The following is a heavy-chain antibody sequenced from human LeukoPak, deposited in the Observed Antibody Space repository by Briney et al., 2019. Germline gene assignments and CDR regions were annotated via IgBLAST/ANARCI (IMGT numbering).Heavy chain of an antibody. Sequence: GGSLRLSCAASGFDFNNYAMTWVRQAPGKGLEWVSVFYSGGDTHYADSVKGRFTISRDNSKNTLYLQMNSLRAEDTAVYYCARDSTGYWYFDLWGRGTLVSVSS. CDR2: FYSGGDT. CDR1: GFDFNNYA. V-gene: IGHV3-53*01. D-gene: IGHD3-3*02. CDR3: ARDSTGYWYFDL. J-gene: IGHJ2*01.